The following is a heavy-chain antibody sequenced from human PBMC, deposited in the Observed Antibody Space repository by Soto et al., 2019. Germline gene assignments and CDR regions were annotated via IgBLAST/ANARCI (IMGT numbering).Heavy chain of an antibody. CDR3: ARDKGSGWYFPTHYYYGMDV. D-gene: IGHD6-19*01. CDR1: GGSISSYY. J-gene: IGHJ6*02. V-gene: IGHV4-59*01. CDR2: IYYSGST. Sequence: SETLSLTCTVSGGSISSYYWSWIRQPPGKGLEWIGYIYYSGSTNYNPSLKSRVTISVDTSKNQFSLKLSSVTAADTAVYYCARDKGSGWYFPTHYYYGMDVCGQGTTVTVSS.